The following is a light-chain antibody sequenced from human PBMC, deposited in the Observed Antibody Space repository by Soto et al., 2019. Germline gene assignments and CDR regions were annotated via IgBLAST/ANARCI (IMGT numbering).Light chain of an antibody. V-gene: IGKV1-39*01. CDR1: QSISSY. CDR3: QQSYSTPQT. CDR2: AAS. Sequence: DLQMTQSPSSLSASVGDRVTITCRASQSISSYLNWYQQKPGKAPKLLIYAASSLQSGVPSRFSGSGSGTDFPLTISSLQPEDFATYYCQQSYSTPQTFGQGTKVEIK. J-gene: IGKJ1*01.